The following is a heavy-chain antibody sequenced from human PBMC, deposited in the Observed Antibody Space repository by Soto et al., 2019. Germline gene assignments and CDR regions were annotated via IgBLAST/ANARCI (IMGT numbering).Heavy chain of an antibody. D-gene: IGHD3-3*01. J-gene: IGHJ4*02. V-gene: IGHV2-5*02. CDR3: AHRVLRAVFGLVTTTAIYFDF. CDR1: GFSLTTSGVG. CDR2: IYWDDDK. Sequence: QITLNESGPTVVRPTETLTLTCRFSGFSLTTSGVGVGWIRQSPGKAPEWLALIYWDDDKRYSASLKSRLTITTDISKNQVVLTVSDLDPTDTATYYCAHRVLRAVFGLVTTTAIYFDFWGQGTPVAVSS.